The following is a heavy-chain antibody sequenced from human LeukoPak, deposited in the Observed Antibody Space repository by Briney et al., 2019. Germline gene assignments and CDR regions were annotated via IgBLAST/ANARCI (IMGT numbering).Heavy chain of an antibody. Sequence: PGGSLRLSCAASGFTFSSYSMNWVRQAPGKGLEWVSSISSSSSYIYYADSVKGRFTISRDNAKNSLYLQMNSLRAEDTAVYYCARGDWNVRQTGKNMDVWGQGTTVTVSS. CDR1: GFTFSSYS. V-gene: IGHV3-21*01. CDR2: ISSSSSYI. D-gene: IGHD1-1*01. CDR3: ARGDWNVRQTGKNMDV. J-gene: IGHJ6*02.